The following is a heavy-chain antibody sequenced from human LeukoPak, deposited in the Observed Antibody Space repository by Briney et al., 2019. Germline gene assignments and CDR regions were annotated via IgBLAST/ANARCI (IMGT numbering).Heavy chain of an antibody. D-gene: IGHD5-12*01. V-gene: IGHV5-51*01. CDR3: ARRAYSGYEFDY. CDR2: IYPGDSDI. CDR1: GYGFSSYW. Sequence: GESLKISCKGSGYGFSSYWIGWVRQMPGKGPEWMGIIYPGDSDIRYSPSFQGQVTISVDKSISTAYLQWSSLKASDTAMYYCARRAYSGYEFDYWGQGTLVTVSS. J-gene: IGHJ4*02.